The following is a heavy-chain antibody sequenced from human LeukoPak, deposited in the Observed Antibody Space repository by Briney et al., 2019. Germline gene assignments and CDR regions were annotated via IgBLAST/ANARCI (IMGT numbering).Heavy chain of an antibody. Sequence: SVKVSCTASGGTFSSYAISWVRQAPGQGLEWMGGIIPIYGTVNYAQKFQGRVTITADESTSTAYMELSSLRSEDTAVYYCARDQGSSGYGIWGQGTMVTVSS. CDR2: IIPIYGTV. CDR3: ARDQGSSGYGI. CDR1: GGTFSSYA. J-gene: IGHJ3*02. D-gene: IGHD3-22*01. V-gene: IGHV1-69*13.